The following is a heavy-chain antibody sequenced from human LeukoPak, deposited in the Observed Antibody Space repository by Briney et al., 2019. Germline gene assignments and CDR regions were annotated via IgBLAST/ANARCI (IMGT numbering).Heavy chain of an antibody. CDR1: GGSINSYY. Sequence: SETLSLTCTVSGGSINSYYWSWIRQPPGKGLEWIGYIYYSGSTNYNPSLKSRVTISVDTSKNQISLRLSSVTAADTAVYYCARGRDYGDTDFDYWGQGTLVTVSS. CDR3: ARGRDYGDTDFDY. V-gene: IGHV4-59*01. J-gene: IGHJ4*02. D-gene: IGHD4-17*01. CDR2: IYYSGST.